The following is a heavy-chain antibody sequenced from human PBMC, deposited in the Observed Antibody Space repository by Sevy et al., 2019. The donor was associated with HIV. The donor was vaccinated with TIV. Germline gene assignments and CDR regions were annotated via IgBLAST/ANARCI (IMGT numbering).Heavy chain of an antibody. CDR3: ARCPGHYSIDY. D-gene: IGHD2-21*01. V-gene: IGHV3-48*02. CDR2: IGTAAGVT. CDR1: GFTFNTYS. Sequence: GGSLRLSCAASGFTFNTYSLIWVRQTPGKGLEWLSLIGTAAGVTYYADSVKGRFTISRDNAKNSLYLQMNSLRDEDTAVYYCARCPGHYSIDYWGQRTLVTVSS. J-gene: IGHJ4*02.